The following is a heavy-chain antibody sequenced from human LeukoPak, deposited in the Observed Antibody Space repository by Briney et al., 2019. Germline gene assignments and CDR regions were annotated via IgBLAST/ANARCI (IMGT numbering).Heavy chain of an antibody. CDR2: INSDGSST. Sequence: PGGSLRLSCAASGFTFSNYWMHWVRQAPGKGLVWVSRINSDGSSTNYADSVKGRFTISRDNAKNTLYLQMNSPRAEDTAMFYCSRGGNHDYWGQGTLVSVSS. CDR3: SRGGNHDY. V-gene: IGHV3-74*01. J-gene: IGHJ4*02. CDR1: GFTFSNYW.